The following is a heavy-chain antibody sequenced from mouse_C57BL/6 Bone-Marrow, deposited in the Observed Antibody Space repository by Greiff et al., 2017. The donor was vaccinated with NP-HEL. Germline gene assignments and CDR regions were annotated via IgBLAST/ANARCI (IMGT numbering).Heavy chain of an antibody. J-gene: IGHJ1*01. Sequence: EVQLQQSGPALVKPGASVQISCKASGYSFTGYYMHWVKQSLGKSLEWIGRINPNNGGTSYNQKFKGKAFLTVDKSSRTAYMELRSLTSEDSAVYYCARLSGYYDWYFDVWGAGTTVTVSS. CDR1: GYSFTGYY. V-gene: IGHV1-26*01. CDR3: ARLSGYYDWYFDV. D-gene: IGHD2-3*01. CDR2: INPNNGGT.